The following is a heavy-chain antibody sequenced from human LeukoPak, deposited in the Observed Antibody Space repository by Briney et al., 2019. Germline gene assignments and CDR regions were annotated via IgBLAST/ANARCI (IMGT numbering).Heavy chain of an antibody. Sequence: PGRSLRLSCSSYGFTFGDHAMSWVRQAPGKGLEWVGFIRSRAYGGTTEHAASVKSRFSISRDDSKGIAYLQMNSLKIEDTAVYYCMDVWGQGTTVIVSS. J-gene: IGHJ6*02. CDR1: GFTFGDHA. CDR2: IRSRAYGGTT. V-gene: IGHV3-49*04. CDR3: MDV.